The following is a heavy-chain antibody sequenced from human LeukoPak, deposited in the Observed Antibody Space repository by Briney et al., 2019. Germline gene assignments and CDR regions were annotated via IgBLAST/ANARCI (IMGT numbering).Heavy chain of an antibody. V-gene: IGHV4-59*11. Sequence: SETLSLTCTVSGGSISSHYWSWIRQPPGKGLEWIGYIYYSGSTNYNPSLKSRVTISVDTSKNQFSLKLSSVTAADTAVYYCAFGSGYYYYWGQGTLVTVSS. CDR2: IYYSGST. J-gene: IGHJ4*02. CDR3: AFGSGYYYY. D-gene: IGHD3-22*01. CDR1: GGSISSHY.